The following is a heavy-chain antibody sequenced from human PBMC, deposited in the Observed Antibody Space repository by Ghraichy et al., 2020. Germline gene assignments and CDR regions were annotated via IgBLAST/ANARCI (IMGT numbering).Heavy chain of an antibody. D-gene: IGHD4/OR15-4a*01. CDR3: AKEGPAMVPMDYYYGMDV. CDR2: ISGSGGST. V-gene: IGHV3-23*01. CDR1: GFTFSSYA. Sequence: GGSLRLSCAASGFTFSSYAMSWVRQAPGKGLEWVSAISGSGGSTYYADSVKGRFTISRDNSKNTLYLQMNSLRAEDTAVYYCAKEGPAMVPMDYYYGMDVWGQGTTVTVSS. J-gene: IGHJ6*02.